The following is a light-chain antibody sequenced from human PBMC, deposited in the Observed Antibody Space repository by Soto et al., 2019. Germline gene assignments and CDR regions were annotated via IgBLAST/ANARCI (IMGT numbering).Light chain of an antibody. V-gene: IGKV1-33*01. Sequence: DIQMTQSPSSLSASVGDRVTITCQASQDISNYLNWYQQKPGKAPKLLIYGASKLETGVPSRFSGSGSGTDFTFTIRILQPEDIETYYCQQYDNPLFTFGPGTKVDIK. CDR1: QDISNY. CDR2: GAS. J-gene: IGKJ3*01. CDR3: QQYDNPLFT.